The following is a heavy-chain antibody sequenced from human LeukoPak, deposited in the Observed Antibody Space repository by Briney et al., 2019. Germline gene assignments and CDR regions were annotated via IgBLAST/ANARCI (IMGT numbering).Heavy chain of an antibody. V-gene: IGHV3-30*04. CDR2: ISYDGSNK. CDR3: ARATFFSGSYYYFDY. D-gene: IGHD1-26*01. Sequence: GGSLRLSCAASGFIFSSYAMHWVRQAPGVGLEWVAVISYDGSNKYYADSVKGRFTISRDNSKNTLYLQMNSLRAEDTAVYYCARATFFSGSYYYFDYWGQGTLVTVSS. J-gene: IGHJ4*02. CDR1: GFIFSSYA.